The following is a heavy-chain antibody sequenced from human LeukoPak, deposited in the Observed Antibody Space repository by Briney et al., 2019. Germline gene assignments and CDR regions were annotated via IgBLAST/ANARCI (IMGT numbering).Heavy chain of an antibody. D-gene: IGHD2-2*01. V-gene: IGHV1-18*01. Sequence: ASVKVSCKASGYTFTSYGISWVRQAPGQGLEWMGWISAYNGNTNYAQKLQGRVTITADKSTSTACMELSSLRSEDTAVYYCARARRYCSSTSCYSGDILTGYSYYGMDVWGQGTTVTVSS. CDR3: ARARRYCSSTSCYSGDILTGYSYYGMDV. J-gene: IGHJ6*02. CDR1: GYTFTSYG. CDR2: ISAYNGNT.